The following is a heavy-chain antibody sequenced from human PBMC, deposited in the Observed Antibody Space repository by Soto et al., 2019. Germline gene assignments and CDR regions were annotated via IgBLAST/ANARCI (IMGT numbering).Heavy chain of an antibody. CDR3: ERVISDYGDYADWYFDL. CDR2: IYYSGST. J-gene: IGHJ2*01. D-gene: IGHD4-17*01. CDR1: GGSISSYY. V-gene: IGHV4-59*01. Sequence: QVQLQESGPGLVKPSETLSLTCTVSGGSISSYYWSWIRQHPGKGLEWIGYIYYSGSTNYNPSLKSRVTISVDTSKNQFPLKLSSVTAADTAVYYCERVISDYGDYADWYFDLWGRGTLVTVSS.